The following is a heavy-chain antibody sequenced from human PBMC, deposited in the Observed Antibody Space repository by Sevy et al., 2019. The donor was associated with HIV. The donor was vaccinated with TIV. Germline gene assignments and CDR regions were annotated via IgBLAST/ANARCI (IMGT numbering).Heavy chain of an antibody. CDR2: IHYSGTT. CDR1: GGSISSGFYF. CDR3: ARQYYYDTSGFYWYFDL. Sequence: SETLSLTCTVSGGSISSGFYFWTWIRQHPGKGLEWIGYIHYSGTTYYNPSLKSRLTISVDTSKNEFSLKLNSVTAADTAMYYCARQYYYDTSGFYWYFDLWGRGTLVTVSS. J-gene: IGHJ2*01. D-gene: IGHD3-22*01. V-gene: IGHV4-31*03.